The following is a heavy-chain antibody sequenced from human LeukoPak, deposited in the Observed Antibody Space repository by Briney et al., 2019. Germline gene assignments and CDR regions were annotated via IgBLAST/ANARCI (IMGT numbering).Heavy chain of an antibody. J-gene: IGHJ6*03. D-gene: IGHD4-11*01. Sequence: SETLSLTCAVYGGSFSGYYWSWIRQPPGKGLEWIGEINHSGSTNYNPSLKSRVTISVDTSKNQFSLKLSSVTAADTAVYYCATLYSNKRAAQGWGWYYYYMDVWGKGTTATVSS. CDR3: ATLYSNKRAAQGWGWYYYYMDV. CDR2: INHSGST. CDR1: GGSFSGYY. V-gene: IGHV4-34*01.